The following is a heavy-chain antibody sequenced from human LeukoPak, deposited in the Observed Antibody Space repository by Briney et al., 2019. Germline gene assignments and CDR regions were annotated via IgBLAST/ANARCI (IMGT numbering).Heavy chain of an antibody. V-gene: IGHV5-51*01. CDR1: GYPFSTYW. D-gene: IGHD5-24*01. J-gene: IGHJ4*02. Sequence: GESLKISCQGFGYPFSTYWIAWVRQMPGKGLELMGIIWPDDSDTRYSPSFQGQVTISVDKSIRTASLQRSSLKASDTAMYYCARGGRDGSRFFDSWGLGTLVTVSS. CDR3: ARGGRDGSRFFDS. CDR2: IWPDDSDT.